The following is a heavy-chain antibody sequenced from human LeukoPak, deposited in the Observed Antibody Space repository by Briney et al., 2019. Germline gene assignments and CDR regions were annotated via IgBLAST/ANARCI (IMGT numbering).Heavy chain of an antibody. V-gene: IGHV3-21*01. D-gene: IGHD7-27*01. Sequence: NPGGSLRLSCAASGFTFSSYWMTWVRQAPGKGLEWVSSISSSSSYIYYADSVKGRFTISRDNAKNSLYLQMNSLRAEDTAVYYCARDALGMPRDAFDIWGQGTMVTVSS. J-gene: IGHJ3*02. CDR3: ARDALGMPRDAFDI. CDR1: GFTFSSYW. CDR2: ISSSSSYI.